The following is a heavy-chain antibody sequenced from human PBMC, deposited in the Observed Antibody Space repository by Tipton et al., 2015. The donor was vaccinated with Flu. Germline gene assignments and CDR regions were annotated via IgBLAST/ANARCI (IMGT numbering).Heavy chain of an antibody. J-gene: IGHJ5*02. CDR1: GGSLTSYY. D-gene: IGHD3-9*01. V-gene: IGHV4-59*01. CDR2: IFYSGDT. Sequence: TLSLTCTVSGGSLTSYYWSWIRQPPGKGLEWIGYIFYSGDTNYNPSLKSLVTISIDTSKNQFSLRLNSVTAADSAVYYCARGSVDSDWRGGFDPWGQGTQVTVSS. CDR3: ARGSVDSDWRGGFDP.